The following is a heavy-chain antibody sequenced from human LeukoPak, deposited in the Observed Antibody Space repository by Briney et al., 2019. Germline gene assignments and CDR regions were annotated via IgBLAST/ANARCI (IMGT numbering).Heavy chain of an antibody. CDR1: GLTFTTYA. D-gene: IGHD3-22*01. Sequence: GGSLRLSCAASGLTFTTYAMSWVRQAPGKGLEWVSAISGSGGSTYYADSVKGRFTISRDNSKNTLYLQMNSLRAEDTAVYYCARRCYDSSGFDYWGQGTLVTVSS. J-gene: IGHJ4*02. CDR3: ARRCYDSSGFDY. V-gene: IGHV3-23*01. CDR2: ISGSGGST.